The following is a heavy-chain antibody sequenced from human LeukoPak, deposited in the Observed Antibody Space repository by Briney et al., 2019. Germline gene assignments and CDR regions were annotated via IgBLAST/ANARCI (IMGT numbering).Heavy chain of an antibody. Sequence: SETLSLTCTVSGDSISSGGHYWSWIRQHPGKGLEWIGYIYYTATTYYNPSLKSRVTVSLDTSKKQFSLQLRSVTAADTAMYYCARTVSGYHLDYWGQGTLVTVSS. V-gene: IGHV4-31*03. CDR1: GDSISSGGHY. CDR3: ARTVSGYHLDY. J-gene: IGHJ4*02. CDR2: IYYTATT. D-gene: IGHD3-9*01.